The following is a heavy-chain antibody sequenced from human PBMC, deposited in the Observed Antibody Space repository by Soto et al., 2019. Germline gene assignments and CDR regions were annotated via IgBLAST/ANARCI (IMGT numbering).Heavy chain of an antibody. V-gene: IGHV3-23*01. CDR1: RFYFSRSA. CDR2: ISGSGGST. Sequence: GLLSISCAVSRFYFSRSAISWVRQAPGKGLEWVSAISGSGGSTYYADSVKGRFTISRDNSKNTLYLQMNSLRAEDTAVYCCAKITLLEWLLFDYWGQGTLVTVSS. D-gene: IGHD3-3*02. CDR3: AKITLLEWLLFDY. J-gene: IGHJ4*02.